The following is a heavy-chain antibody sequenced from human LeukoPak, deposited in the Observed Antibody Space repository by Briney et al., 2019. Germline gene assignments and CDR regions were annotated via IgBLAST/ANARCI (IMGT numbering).Heavy chain of an antibody. CDR2: ISYDGSNK. V-gene: IGHV3-30-3*01. Sequence: GRSLRLSCAASGFTFSSYAMHWVRQAPGKGLEWVAVISYDGSNKYYADSVKGRFTISRDNSKNTLYLQMNSLRAEDTAAYYCARAISGNEPKMPNYYYYGMDVWGQGTTVTVSS. CDR3: ARAISGNEPKMPNYYYYGMDV. J-gene: IGHJ6*02. D-gene: IGHD1-14*01. CDR1: GFTFSSYA.